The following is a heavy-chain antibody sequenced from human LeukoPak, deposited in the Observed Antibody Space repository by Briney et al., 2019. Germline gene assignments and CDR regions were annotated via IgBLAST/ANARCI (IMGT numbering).Heavy chain of an antibody. J-gene: IGHJ4*02. Sequence: GGSLRLSCAASGFTFSSYDIHWVRQATGKGLEWVSGIGTAGEIYYPGSVKGRFTISRENAKNSLYLQMNSLRAEDTAVYFCASGTLLQHRKTVFSAFDYWGQGTLVTVSS. V-gene: IGHV3-13*01. CDR3: ASGTLLQHRKTVFSAFDY. D-gene: IGHD3-22*01. CDR1: GFTFSSYD. CDR2: IGTAGEI.